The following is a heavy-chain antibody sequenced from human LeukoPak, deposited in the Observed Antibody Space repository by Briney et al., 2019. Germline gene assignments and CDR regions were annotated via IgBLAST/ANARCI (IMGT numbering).Heavy chain of an antibody. J-gene: IGHJ4*02. Sequence: SVKVSCKASGGTFSSYAISWVRQAPGQGLEWMGGIIPIFGTANYAQKFQGRVTITADESTSTAYMELSSLRPEDTAVYYCASRAGDTAMVRRGFDYWGQGTLVTVSS. CDR1: GGTFSSYA. CDR2: IIPIFGTA. D-gene: IGHD5-18*01. CDR3: ASRAGDTAMVRRGFDY. V-gene: IGHV1-69*13.